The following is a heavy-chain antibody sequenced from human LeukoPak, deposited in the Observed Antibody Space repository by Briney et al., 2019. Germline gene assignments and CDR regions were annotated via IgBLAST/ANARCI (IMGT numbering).Heavy chain of an antibody. D-gene: IGHD1-26*01. Sequence: GKSLRLSCAASGFTFSRNGMRWVRQAPGKGLERVADVSHDGSDKDYADSVKGRFTISRDNSNNTVYLQMNSLRPEDPAMYYCARDLSGGYSIDYWGQGALVIVSS. V-gene: IGHV3-30-3*01. CDR1: GFTFSRNG. CDR2: VSHDGSDK. CDR3: ARDLSGGYSIDY. J-gene: IGHJ4*02.